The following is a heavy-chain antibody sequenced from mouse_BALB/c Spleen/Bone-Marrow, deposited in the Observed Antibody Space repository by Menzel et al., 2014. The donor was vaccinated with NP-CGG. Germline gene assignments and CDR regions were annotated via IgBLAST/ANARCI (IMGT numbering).Heavy chain of an antibody. CDR1: GYTFSSCW. CDR3: ARGGGKGNWYFDV. D-gene: IGHD1-1*02. V-gene: IGHV1-9*01. J-gene: IGHJ1*01. CDR2: ILPGSGST. Sequence: QGQLQQSGAELMKPGASVKISCKATGYTFSSCWLECVNQRPGHGLVWIGEILPGSGSTNYNEKLRGKATFTTDTSSNTAYMQLSSLTSEDSAVYYCARGGGKGNWYFDVWGAGTTVTVSS.